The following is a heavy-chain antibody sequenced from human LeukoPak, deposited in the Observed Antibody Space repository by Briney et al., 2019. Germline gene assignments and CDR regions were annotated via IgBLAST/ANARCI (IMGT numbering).Heavy chain of an antibody. CDR2: IKEDGTET. J-gene: IGHJ4*02. CDR3: ARELGPVYYDILTGYYMDY. V-gene: IGHV3-7*01. D-gene: IGHD3-9*01. CDR1: GFMFSSNW. Sequence: PGGSLRLSCAASGFMFSSNWMSWVRLAPGKGLEWVANIKEDGTETYYVDSVEGRFTISRDNAKNSLYLQMNSLRAEDTAVYYCARELGPVYYDILTGYYMDYWGQGTLVTVSS.